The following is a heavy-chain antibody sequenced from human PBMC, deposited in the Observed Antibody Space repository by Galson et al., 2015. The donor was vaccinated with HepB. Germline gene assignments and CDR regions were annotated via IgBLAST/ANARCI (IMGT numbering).Heavy chain of an antibody. D-gene: IGHD2-15*01. CDR2: IDPSDSYT. CDR3: ARGGAGTCDGDSCYSQSYYYYYGMDF. CDR1: GYRFTTYW. V-gene: IGHV5-10-1*01. Sequence: QSGAEVKKPEESLRISCEGSGYRFTTYWINWVRQMPGKGLEWMGRIDPSDSYTSYSPSFQGHVTISVDKSIRTAYLQWSSLEASDTAMYYCARGGAGTCDGDSCYSQSYYYYYGMDFWGLGTPVTVSS. J-gene: IGHJ6*02.